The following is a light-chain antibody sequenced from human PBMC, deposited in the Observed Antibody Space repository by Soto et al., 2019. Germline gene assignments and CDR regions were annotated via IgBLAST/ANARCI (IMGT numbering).Light chain of an antibody. V-gene: IGKV3-11*01. CDR2: DTL. CDR1: QSVSNY. J-gene: IGKJ4*01. CDR3: RKRSKWPLT. Sequence: EIVLTQSPANLSLSPGERATLSCRASQSVSNYLVWYQQKSGQAPRLLIYDTLNRATGVPARFSGSGSGIDFSLTIRSLEPEECAVYYCRKRSKWPLTFGGGNKVEIK.